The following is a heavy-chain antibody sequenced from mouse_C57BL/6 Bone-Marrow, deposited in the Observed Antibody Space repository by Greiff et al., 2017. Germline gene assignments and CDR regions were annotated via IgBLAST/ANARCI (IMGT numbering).Heavy chain of an antibody. CDR2: IWRGGST. Sequence: VKLQESGPGLVQPSQSLSITCTVSGFSLTSYGVHWVRQSPGKGLEWLGVIWRGGSTDYNAAFMSRLSITKDNSKSQVFFKMNSLQADDTAIYYCAKNNYGSLSYAMDYCGQGTSVTVSS. CDR1: GFSLTSYG. J-gene: IGHJ4*01. V-gene: IGHV2-5*01. D-gene: IGHD1-1*01. CDR3: AKNNYGSLSYAMDY.